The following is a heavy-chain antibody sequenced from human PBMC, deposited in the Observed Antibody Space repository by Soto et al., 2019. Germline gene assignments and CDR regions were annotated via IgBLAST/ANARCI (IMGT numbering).Heavy chain of an antibody. V-gene: IGHV4-39*01. CDR2: IYYSGNT. D-gene: IGHD6-19*01. CDR3: ASRQVVAGTNDYYYGMDV. CDR1: GVSISSTTDY. J-gene: IGHJ6*02. Sequence: PSETLSLTCIVSGVSISSTTDYWGWIRQTPGKGLEWIGSIYYSGNTYYNPSLKSRVTISLDTSRNQFSLQLSSLRSEDTAVYNCASRQVVAGTNDYYYGMDVWGQGTTVTVSS.